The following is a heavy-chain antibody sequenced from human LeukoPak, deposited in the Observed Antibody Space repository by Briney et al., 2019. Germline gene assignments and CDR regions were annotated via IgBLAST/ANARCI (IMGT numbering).Heavy chain of an antibody. J-gene: IGHJ3*02. Sequence: KASETLSLTCTVSGGSISSYYWSWIRQPPGKGLEWIGYIYYSGSTNYNPSLKSRVTISVDTSKNQFSLKLSSVTAADTAVYYCARRDTARNPHAFDIWGQGTMVTVSS. CDR2: IYYSGST. CDR1: GGSISSYY. D-gene: IGHD5-18*01. CDR3: ARRDTARNPHAFDI. V-gene: IGHV4-59*08.